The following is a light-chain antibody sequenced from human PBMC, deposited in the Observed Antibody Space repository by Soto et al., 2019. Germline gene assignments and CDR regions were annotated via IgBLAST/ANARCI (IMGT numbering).Light chain of an antibody. J-gene: IGLJ1*01. CDR3: SSYTSSSTLGV. CDR1: SSDVGGYNY. V-gene: IGLV2-14*01. Sequence: QSALTQPASVSGSPGQSITISCTGTSSDVGGYNYDSWYQQHPGKAPKLMIYEVNNRPSGVSNRFSGSKSGSTASLTISGLQAEDEADYYCSSYTSSSTLGVFGTGTKLTVL. CDR2: EVN.